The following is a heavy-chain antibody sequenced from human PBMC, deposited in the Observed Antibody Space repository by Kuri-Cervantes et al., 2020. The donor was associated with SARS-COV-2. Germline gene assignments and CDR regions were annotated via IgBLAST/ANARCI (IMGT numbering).Heavy chain of an antibody. CDR2: IYYSGST. CDR3: AREGSIYSSSSWEGDYYYYYMDV. D-gene: IGHD6-13*01. CDR1: GGSISSGDYY. V-gene: IGHV4-30-4*08. J-gene: IGHJ6*03. Sequence: SETLSLTCTVSGGSISSGDYYWSWIRQPPGKGLEWIGYIYYSGSTYYNPSLKRRVTISVDTSKNQFSLKLSSVTAADTAVYYCAREGSIYSSSSWEGDYYYYYMDVWGKGTTVTVSS.